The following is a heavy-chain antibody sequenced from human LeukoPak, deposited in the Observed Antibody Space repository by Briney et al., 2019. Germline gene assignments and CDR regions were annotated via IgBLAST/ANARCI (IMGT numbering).Heavy chain of an antibody. CDR2: INPNSGGT. CDR3: ARAFPYGVAQYYFDY. J-gene: IGHJ4*02. CDR1: GYTFTGYY. D-gene: IGHD3-3*01. Sequence: ASVKVSCKASGYTFTGYYMHWVRQAPGQGLEWMGWINPNSGGTNYAQKFQGRVTMTRDTSISTAYMELSRLRSDDTAVYYCARAFPYGVAQYYFDYWGQGTLVTVSS. V-gene: IGHV1-2*02.